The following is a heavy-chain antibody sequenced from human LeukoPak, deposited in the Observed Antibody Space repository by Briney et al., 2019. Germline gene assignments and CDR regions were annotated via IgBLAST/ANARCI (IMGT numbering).Heavy chain of an antibody. CDR1: GFTFSSYW. CDR2: IHQDGSEK. V-gene: IGHV3-7*01. Sequence: VGSLRLSCAASGFTFSSYWMSWVRQAPRKGLGSVANIHQDGSEKYYVDSVKGRFTISRDNAKNSLYLQMNSLRAEDTAVYYCARIRNWNDYFVWGQGTLVTVS. CDR3: ARIRNWNDYFV. D-gene: IGHD1-1*01. J-gene: IGHJ4*02.